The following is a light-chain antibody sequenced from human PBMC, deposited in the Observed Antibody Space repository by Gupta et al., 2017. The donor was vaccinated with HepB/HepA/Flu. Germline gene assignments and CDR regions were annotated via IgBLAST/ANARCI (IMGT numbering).Light chain of an antibody. CDR2: WAS. V-gene: IGKV4-1*01. CDR3: LQDDHTPWT. Sequence: VMTQSPDSLAVSLGERATINCKSSQNLLYSSNNKNYLAWYQQKPGQPPKMLIDWASTRESGVPDRFSGSGSGTDFTLTISNLQAEDVAVYYCLQDDHTPWTFGQGTKVEIK. CDR1: QNLLYSSNNKNY. J-gene: IGKJ1*01.